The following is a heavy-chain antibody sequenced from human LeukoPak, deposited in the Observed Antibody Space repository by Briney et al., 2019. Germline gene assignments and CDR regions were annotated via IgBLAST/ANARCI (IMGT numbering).Heavy chain of an antibody. V-gene: IGHV1-2*06. J-gene: IGHJ5*02. CDR3: ARDDNSGYYSGP. Sequence: ASVKVSCKASGYTFIDYYIHWVRQAPGQGLEWMGRINPSSGGTNYAQKLQGRVTMTRDTSITTAYMELSRLRSDDTAVYYCARDDNSGYYSGPWGQGTLVTVSS. CDR1: GYTFIDYY. CDR2: INPSSGGT. D-gene: IGHD3-22*01.